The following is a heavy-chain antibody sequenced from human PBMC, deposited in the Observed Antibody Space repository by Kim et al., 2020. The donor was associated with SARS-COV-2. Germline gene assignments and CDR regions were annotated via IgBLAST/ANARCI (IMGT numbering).Heavy chain of an antibody. J-gene: IGHJ4*02. CDR1: GGSISSSSYY. CDR3: AREFSLSHPGMPAPYYFDY. V-gene: IGHV4-39*07. D-gene: IGHD2-2*01. CDR2: IYYSGST. Sequence: SETLSLTCTVSGGSISSSSYYWGWIRQPPGKGLEWIGSIYYSGSTYYNPSLKSRVTISVDTSKNQFSLKLSSVTAADTAVYYCAREFSLSHPGMPAPYYFDYWGQGTLVTVSS.